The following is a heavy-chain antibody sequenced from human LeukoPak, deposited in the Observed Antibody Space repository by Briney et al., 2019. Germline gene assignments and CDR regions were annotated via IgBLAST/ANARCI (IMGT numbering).Heavy chain of an antibody. CDR3: ARDEGSLRLGKGDV. CDR1: GFTFSCFS. Sequence: GGSLRLSCAAAGFTFSCFSINWGRHAPGKGLEWVACISSSCRYIYYEDSVKGRFTISRDNAKNSLYLQMNGLRAEDTAVYYCARDEGSLRLGKGDVWGQGTTVTVPS. J-gene: IGHJ6*02. D-gene: IGHD2-21*01. V-gene: IGHV3-21*01. CDR2: ISSSCRYI.